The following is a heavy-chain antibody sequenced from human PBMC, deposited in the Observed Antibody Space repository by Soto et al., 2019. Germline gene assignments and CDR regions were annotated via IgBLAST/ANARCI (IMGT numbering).Heavy chain of an antibody. CDR2: IYSGGST. D-gene: IGHD1-26*01. CDR1: GFTVSSNY. CDR3: ARVRESYYYGMDV. J-gene: IGHJ6*02. Sequence: LRLSCAASGFTVSSNYMSWVRQAPGKGLEWVSVIYSGGSTYYADSVKGRFTISRDNSKNTLYLQMNSLRAEDTAVYYCARVRESYYYGMDVWGQGTTVTVSS. V-gene: IGHV3-53*01.